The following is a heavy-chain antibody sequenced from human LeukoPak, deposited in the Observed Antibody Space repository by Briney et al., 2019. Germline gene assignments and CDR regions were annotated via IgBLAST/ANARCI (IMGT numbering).Heavy chain of an antibody. D-gene: IGHD1-26*01. CDR3: AKDQLVGASPDY. Sequence: GGSLRLSCAASGFTFSSYSMNWVRQAPGKGLEWVSSISSSSSYIYYTDSVKGRFTISRDNAKNSLYLQMNSLRAEDTAVYYCAKDQLVGASPDYWGREPWSPSPQ. CDR2: ISSSSSYI. J-gene: IGHJ4*02. V-gene: IGHV3-21*01. CDR1: GFTFSSYS.